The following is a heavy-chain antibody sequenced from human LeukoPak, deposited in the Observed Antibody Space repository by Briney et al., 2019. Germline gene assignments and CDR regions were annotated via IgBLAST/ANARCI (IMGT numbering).Heavy chain of an antibody. CDR2: IYYSGIT. CDR3: ARRNGHSWDVGNWFDP. J-gene: IGHJ5*02. V-gene: IGHV4-39*01. CDR1: GASIISSSYY. D-gene: IGHD6-13*01. Sequence: SETLYLTCTLSGASIISSSYYLPWMRQPPGLGLEWIWSIYYSGITYYNPSLKSRATVSVDTSKNQFSLHLISVTAADTAVYYCARRNGHSWDVGNWFDPWGQGTLVTVSS.